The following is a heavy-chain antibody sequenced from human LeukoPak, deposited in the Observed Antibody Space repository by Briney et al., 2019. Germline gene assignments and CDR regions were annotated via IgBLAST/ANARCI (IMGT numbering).Heavy chain of an antibody. Sequence: QPGGSLLLSGAAAGFPFRSFWMHGGRRVPGKGRGWVSRINTDESNIIDADSGKGRFTISRDNAKNTLYLQINSLRAEDTAIYYCARDESVTGPTTFHYWGRGTLVTVSS. V-gene: IGHV3-74*01. CDR3: ARDESVTGPTTFHY. CDR1: GFPFRSFW. J-gene: IGHJ4*02. D-gene: IGHD6-19*01. CDR2: INTDESNI.